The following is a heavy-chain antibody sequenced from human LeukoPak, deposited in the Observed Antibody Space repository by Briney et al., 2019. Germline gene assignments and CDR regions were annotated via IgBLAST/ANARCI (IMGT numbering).Heavy chain of an antibody. D-gene: IGHD4-17*01. J-gene: IGHJ4*02. Sequence: PSETLSLTCTVSGGSISGSYWSWIRQPPGKGLEWIAYMYNSGSTNYNPSLKSRVTISIDTSKNQFSLKLSSLTAADAAIYYCARGIESYGDYGYWGQGILVTVSS. CDR3: ARGIESYGDYGY. V-gene: IGHV4-59*01. CDR1: GGSISGSY. CDR2: MYNSGST.